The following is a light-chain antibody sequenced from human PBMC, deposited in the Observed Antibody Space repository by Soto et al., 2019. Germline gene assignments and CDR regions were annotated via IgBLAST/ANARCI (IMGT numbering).Light chain of an antibody. CDR2: TNN. V-gene: IGLV1-44*01. CDR3: AAWDDSLNGAV. CDR1: SSNIGGNT. Sequence: QSVLTQPPSASGAPGQRVTIPCSGSSSNIGGNTVNWYQQFPGAAPKLLIYTNNQRPSGVPDRFSGSKSGTSASLAISGLQSEDEADYYCAAWDDSLNGAVFGGGTQLTVL. J-gene: IGLJ7*01.